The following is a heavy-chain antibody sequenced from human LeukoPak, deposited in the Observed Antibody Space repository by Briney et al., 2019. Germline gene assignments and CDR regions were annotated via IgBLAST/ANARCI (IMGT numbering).Heavy chain of an antibody. J-gene: IGHJ4*01. CDR3: ARHTAYSTAWPLDH. CDR2: IYYSGST. V-gene: IGHV4-59*08. Sequence: SETLSLTCTVSGGSISSYYWSWIRQPPGKGPEWIGYIYYSGSTKYNPSLRSRGTISVDTSKNQFSLQLTSVTAADTAVYYCARHTAYSTAWPLDHWGQGTLVTVSS. D-gene: IGHD6-19*01. CDR1: GGSISSYY.